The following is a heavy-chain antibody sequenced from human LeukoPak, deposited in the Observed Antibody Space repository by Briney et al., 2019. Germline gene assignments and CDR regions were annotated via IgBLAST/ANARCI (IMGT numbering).Heavy chain of an antibody. V-gene: IGHV1-24*01. D-gene: IGHD3-22*01. CDR1: GYTLTELS. Sequence: ASVKVSCKVSGYTLTELSMHWVRQAPGKGREWMGGFDPEDGETIYAQKFQGRVTMTEDTSTDTAYMELSSLRSEDTAVYYCATDPYYYDSSGAGAFDIWGQGTMVTVSS. CDR3: ATDPYYYDSSGAGAFDI. CDR2: FDPEDGET. J-gene: IGHJ3*02.